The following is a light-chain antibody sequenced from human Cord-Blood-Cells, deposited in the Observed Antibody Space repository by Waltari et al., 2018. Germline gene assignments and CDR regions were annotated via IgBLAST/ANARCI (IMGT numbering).Light chain of an antibody. CDR1: SSDVGSYNL. Sequence: SALTQPASVSGSPGQSITISCTGTSSDVGSYNLVSWYQQHPGKAPKFMIYEGSKRPSGVSNRFSGSKSGNTASLTISGLQAEDEADYYCCSYAGSSTWVVGGGTKLTVL. V-gene: IGLV2-23*01. CDR2: EGS. CDR3: CSYAGSSTWV. J-gene: IGLJ3*02.